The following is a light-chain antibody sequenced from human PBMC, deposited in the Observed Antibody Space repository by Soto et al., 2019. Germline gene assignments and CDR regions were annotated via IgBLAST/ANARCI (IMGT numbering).Light chain of an antibody. J-gene: IGLJ2*01. Sequence: SYELTQPPSLSVSQGQTASITCSGDKLGDKYACWYQQKPGQSPVLVIYQDSKRPSGIPERFSGSNSGNTATLTISGTQAMDEADYYCQAWDSSTVVFGGGTKVTVL. CDR1: KLGDKY. V-gene: IGLV3-1*01. CDR3: QAWDSSTVV. CDR2: QDS.